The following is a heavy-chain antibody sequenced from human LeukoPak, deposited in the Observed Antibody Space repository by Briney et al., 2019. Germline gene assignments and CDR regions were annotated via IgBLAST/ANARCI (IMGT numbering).Heavy chain of an antibody. D-gene: IGHD3-22*01. V-gene: IGHV3-33*01. J-gene: IGHJ4*02. Sequence: GGSLRLSCAASGFTFSSYGMHWVRQAPGKGLEWVAVIWYDGSNKYYADSVKGRFTISRDNSKNTLYLQMNSLRAEDTAVYYCARADYYDSSGYPQYWGQGTLVTVSS. CDR1: GFTFSSYG. CDR3: ARADYYDSSGYPQY. CDR2: IWYDGSNK.